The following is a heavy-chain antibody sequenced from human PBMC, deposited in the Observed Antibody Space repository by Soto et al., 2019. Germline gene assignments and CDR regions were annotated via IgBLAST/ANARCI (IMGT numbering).Heavy chain of an antibody. CDR1: GGSISSGGYS. CDR3: ARAVSRDGYFDY. J-gene: IGHJ4*02. V-gene: IGHV4-30-2*01. D-gene: IGHD6-19*01. Sequence: QLQLQESGSGLVKPSQTLSLTCAVSGGSISSGGYSWCWIRQPPGKGLEWIGYIYHSRSTYYNPPLRSRVTIAVDRSKNQFSLKLSSVPAADTAVYCCARAVSRDGYFDYWGQGTLVTVSS. CDR2: IYHSRST.